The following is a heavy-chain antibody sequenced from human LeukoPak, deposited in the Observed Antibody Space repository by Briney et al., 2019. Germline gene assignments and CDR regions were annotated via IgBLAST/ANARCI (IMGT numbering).Heavy chain of an antibody. D-gene: IGHD4-17*01. V-gene: IGHV3-33*01. J-gene: IGHJ4*02. Sequence: GGSLRLSCAASGFTFSSYGMHWVRQAPGKGREWVAVIWYDGSNKYYADSVKGRFTISRDNSKNTLYLQMNSLRAEDTAVYYCARDLPYGDHEVGDYWGQGTLVTVSS. CDR1: GFTFSSYG. CDR2: IWYDGSNK. CDR3: ARDLPYGDHEVGDY.